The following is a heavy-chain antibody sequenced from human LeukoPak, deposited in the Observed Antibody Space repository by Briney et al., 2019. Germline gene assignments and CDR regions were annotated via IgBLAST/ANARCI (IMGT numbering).Heavy chain of an antibody. CDR3: AREYKGITPFDP. CDR2: IFYSGGT. CDR1: GGSINTPNYY. J-gene: IGHJ5*02. D-gene: IGHD2-15*01. V-gene: IGHV4-39*07. Sequence: SETLSLTCTVSGGSINTPNYYWGWIRQTPGKGLEWIGNIFYSGGTYYSPSLTSRVTISLDTSRNQFSLKLSSVTAADTAVYYCAREYKGITPFDPWGQGTLVTVSS.